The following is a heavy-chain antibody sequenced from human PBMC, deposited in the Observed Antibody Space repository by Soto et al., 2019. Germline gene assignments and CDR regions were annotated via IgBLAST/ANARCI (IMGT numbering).Heavy chain of an antibody. CDR1: GYTFSTHG. Sequence: SVKVSCKSSGYTFSTHGIGWVRQAPGQGLEWMGWISGYNGNANYAQKFQGRVTVTADTSTSTVYMELTTLSSDDTAVYYCARGKRFLEWMSSRYYFDFWGQGTLVTVSS. CDR3: ARGKRFLEWMSSRYYFDF. CDR2: ISGYNGNA. D-gene: IGHD3-3*01. J-gene: IGHJ4*02. V-gene: IGHV1-18*04.